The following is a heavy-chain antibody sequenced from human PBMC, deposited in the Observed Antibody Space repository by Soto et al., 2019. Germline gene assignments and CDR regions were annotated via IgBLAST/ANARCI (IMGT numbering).Heavy chain of an antibody. D-gene: IGHD3-9*01. CDR3: ARAQGDYDILTGYWFDY. CDR2: IYSGGST. Sequence: GGSLRLSCAASGFTVSSNYMSWVRQAPGKGLEWVSVIYSGGSTYYADSVKGRFTISRDNSKNTLYLQMNSLRAEDTAVYYCARAQGDYDILTGYWFDYWGQGTLVTVSS. J-gene: IGHJ4*02. V-gene: IGHV3-53*01. CDR1: GFTVSSNY.